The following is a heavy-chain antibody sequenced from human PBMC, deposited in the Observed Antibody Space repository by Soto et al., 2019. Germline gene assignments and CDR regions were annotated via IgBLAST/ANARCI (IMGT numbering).Heavy chain of an antibody. CDR3: AKDLRMGIQYYFDY. V-gene: IGHV3-64*04. D-gene: IGHD6-13*01. CDR2: ISSNGGST. J-gene: IGHJ4*02. CDR1: GFTFSSYA. Sequence: PGGSLRLSCSASGFTFSSYAMHWVRQAPGKGLEYVSAISSNGGSTYYADSVKGRFIISRDNSKNTLYLQMNSLRAEDTAVYYCAKDLRMGIQYYFDYWGQGTLVTVSS.